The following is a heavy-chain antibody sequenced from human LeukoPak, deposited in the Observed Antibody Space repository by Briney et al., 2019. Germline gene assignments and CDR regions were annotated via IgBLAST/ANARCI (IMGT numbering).Heavy chain of an antibody. V-gene: IGHV4-30-4*01. Sequence: SETLSLTCTVSGGSISSGDYYWSWTRQPRGKGLEWIGYIYYSGSTYYNPSLKSRVTISVDTSKNQFSLKLSSVTAADTAVYYCARNIVVVVAARASDAFDIWGQGTMVTVSS. CDR3: ARNIVVVVAARASDAFDI. J-gene: IGHJ3*02. CDR2: IYYSGST. D-gene: IGHD2-15*01. CDR1: GGSISSGDYY.